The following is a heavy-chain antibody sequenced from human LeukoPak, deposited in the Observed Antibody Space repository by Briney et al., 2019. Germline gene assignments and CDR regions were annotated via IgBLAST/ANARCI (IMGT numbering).Heavy chain of an antibody. CDR1: GFTFSSSR. J-gene: IGHJ4*02. CDR3: ARGWPSDY. D-gene: IGHD5-24*01. V-gene: IGHV3-7*01. CDR2: IKQDGSEK. Sequence: GGSLRLSCAVSGFTFSSSRMSWVRQAPGKGLEWVANIKQDGSEKYYVDSVKGRFTISRDNAKNSLYLQMNSLGAEDTAVYYCARGWPSDYWGQGTLVTVSS.